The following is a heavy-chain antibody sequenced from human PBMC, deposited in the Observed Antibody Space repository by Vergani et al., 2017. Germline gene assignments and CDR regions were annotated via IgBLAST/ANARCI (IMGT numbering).Heavy chain of an antibody. CDR2: INKDGRET. Sequence: EVQLVESGGGLVQPGGSLRLSCAASGFIFTTYWMSWVRQAPGKGLEWVANINKDGRETYYVDSVKGRFTISRDNAKNLLFLEMNSLRVEDTAVYYCVRDTPLGTTEVAFDWGQGTLVTVSS. J-gene: IGHJ4*02. D-gene: IGHD2/OR15-2a*01. V-gene: IGHV3-7*01. CDR1: GFIFTTYW. CDR3: VRDTPLGTTEVAFD.